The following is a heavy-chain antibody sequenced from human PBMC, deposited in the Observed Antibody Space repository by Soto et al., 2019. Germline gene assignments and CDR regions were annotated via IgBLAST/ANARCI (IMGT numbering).Heavy chain of an antibody. CDR1: GFSFSNYG. J-gene: IGHJ6*02. V-gene: IGHV3-33*06. D-gene: IGHD3-3*01. Sequence: PGGSLRLSCAASGFSFSNYGMYWVRQAPGKGLEWVAVIWYDGSNKYYADSVKGRFTISRDNSKNTLYLQMSSLRAEDTAVYYCAKDSKYYDFWNDYYEASYNGMDVWGQGTTVTVSS. CDR3: AKDSKYYDFWNDYYEASYNGMDV. CDR2: IWYDGSNK.